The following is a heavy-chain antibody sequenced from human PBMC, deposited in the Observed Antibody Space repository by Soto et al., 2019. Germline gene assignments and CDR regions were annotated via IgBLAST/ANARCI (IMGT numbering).Heavy chain of an antibody. V-gene: IGHV4-59*01. J-gene: IGHJ6*01. Sequence: SETLSLTCTFSVVSISSYYWSCIRHPPGKGLEWIGYIYYSGSTNYNPSLKSRVTISVDTSKNQFSLKLSSVTAADTAVYYCARRASYYYYGMDVWGQGTTVTVS. CDR1: VVSISSYY. CDR3: ARRASYYYYGMDV. CDR2: IYYSGST.